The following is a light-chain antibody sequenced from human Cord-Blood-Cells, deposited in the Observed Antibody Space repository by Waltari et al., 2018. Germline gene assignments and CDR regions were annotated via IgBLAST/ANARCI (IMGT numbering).Light chain of an antibody. CDR1: SSDVGGYNY. V-gene: IGLV2-14*01. J-gene: IGLJ3*02. CDR3: SSYTSSSTWV. Sequence: QSALTQPASVSGSPGQSITISCTGTSSDVGGYNYVSWYQQHPGKAPKLMIYDVSKRPSGGSNRFSGSKSGNTASLTISGLQAEDEADYYCSSYTSSSTWVVGGGTKLTVL. CDR2: DVS.